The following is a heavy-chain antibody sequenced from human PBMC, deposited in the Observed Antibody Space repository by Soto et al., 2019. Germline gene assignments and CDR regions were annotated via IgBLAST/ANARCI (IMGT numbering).Heavy chain of an antibody. CDR2: MNPNSGNT. Sequence: ASVKVSCKASGYTFTSYAMHWVRQATGQGLEWMGWMNPNSGNTGYAQKFQGRVTMTRNTSISPAYMELSSLRSEDPAVYYCAGEKGGANAYWAQGTLVTVSS. J-gene: IGHJ4*02. D-gene: IGHD1-26*01. CDR3: AGEKGGANAY. V-gene: IGHV1-8*02. CDR1: GYTFTSYA.